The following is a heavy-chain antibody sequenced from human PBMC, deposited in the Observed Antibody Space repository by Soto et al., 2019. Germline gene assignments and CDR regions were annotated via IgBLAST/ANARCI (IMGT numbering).Heavy chain of an antibody. V-gene: IGHV1-18*01. CDR1: GYTFTSYG. CDR2: ISAYNGNT. CDR3: ARGSSGYSSGWYRFDP. Sequence: QVQLVQSVAEVKKPGASVKVSCKASGYTFTSYGISWVRQAPGQVLEWRGWISAYNGNTNYAQKLQGRVTMTTDTTTSTADMELRSLRSDDTAVDYCARGSSGYSSGWYRFDPWGQGTLVTVSS. D-gene: IGHD6-19*01. J-gene: IGHJ5*02.